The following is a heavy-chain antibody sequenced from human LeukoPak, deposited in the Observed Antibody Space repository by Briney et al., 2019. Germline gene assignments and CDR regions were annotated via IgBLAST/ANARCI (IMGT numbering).Heavy chain of an antibody. V-gene: IGHV4-39*01. Sequence: PSETLSLTCTVSGGSISSSSYYWGWIRQPPGKGLEWIGSIYYSGCTYYNPSLKSRVTISVDTSKNQFSLKLSSVTAADTAVYYCAGHSGQWLAYNWFDPWGQGTLVTVSS. J-gene: IGHJ5*02. CDR2: IYYSGCT. D-gene: IGHD6-19*01. CDR3: AGHSGQWLAYNWFDP. CDR1: GGSISSSSYY.